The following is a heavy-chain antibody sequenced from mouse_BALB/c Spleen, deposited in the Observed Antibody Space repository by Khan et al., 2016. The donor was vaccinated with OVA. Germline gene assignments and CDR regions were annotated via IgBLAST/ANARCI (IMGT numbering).Heavy chain of an antibody. CDR2: ISYSGNS. J-gene: IGHJ3*01. D-gene: IGHD1-1*01. CDR1: GDTITSGY. CDR3: ACELRGFAY. V-gene: IGHV3-8*02. Sequence: EVQLQESGPSLVKPSQTLSLTCSVTGDTITSGYWNWIRKFPGNKLEYMGYISYSGNSYYNPSLKSRISVTRDTSKTQYYLQLNSGTTEGTARYYCACELRGFAYWGQGTLVTVSA.